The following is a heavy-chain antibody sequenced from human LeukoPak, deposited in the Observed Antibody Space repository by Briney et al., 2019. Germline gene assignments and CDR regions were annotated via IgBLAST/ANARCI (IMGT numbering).Heavy chain of an antibody. Sequence: SETLSLTCTVSGGSISSSSYYWSWIRQPPGKGLEWIGYIYYSGSTNYNPSLKSRVTISVDTSKNQFSLKLSSVTAADTAVYYCARGVLYGSGSYFDYWGQGTLVTVSS. CDR3: ARGVLYGSGSYFDY. J-gene: IGHJ4*02. D-gene: IGHD3-10*01. CDR1: GGSISSSSYY. V-gene: IGHV4-61*01. CDR2: IYYSGST.